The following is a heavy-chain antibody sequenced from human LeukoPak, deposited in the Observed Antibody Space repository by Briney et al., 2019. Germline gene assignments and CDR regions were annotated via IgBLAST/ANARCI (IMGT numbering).Heavy chain of an antibody. CDR1: GGSISSGSYY. V-gene: IGHV4-61*02. J-gene: IGHJ4*02. CDR3: ASRYYGGNSVDY. Sequence: PSQTLSLTCTVSGGSISSGSYYWSWIRQPAGKGLEWIGRIYTSGSTNYNPSLKSRVTISVDTSKNQFSLKLSSVTAADTAVYYCASRYYGGNSVDYWGRGTLVTVSS. CDR2: IYTSGST. D-gene: IGHD4-23*01.